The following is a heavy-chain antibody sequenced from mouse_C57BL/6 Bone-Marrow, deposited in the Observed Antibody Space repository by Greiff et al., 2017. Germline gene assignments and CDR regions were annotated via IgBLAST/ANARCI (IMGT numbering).Heavy chain of an antibody. V-gene: IGHV1-64*01. Sequence: VPLQQPGAELVKPWASVTLSCKASGYTFTSFWMHWVKQRPGQGLEWIGMIHPNSGSTNYNKTFESKATLTVDKSSSTASMQLSSLTSEDYAVYYCAGLLLFDDWGQGTTLTVSS. J-gene: IGHJ2*01. D-gene: IGHD6-5*01. CDR1: GYTFTSFW. CDR3: AGLLLFDD. CDR2: IHPNSGST.